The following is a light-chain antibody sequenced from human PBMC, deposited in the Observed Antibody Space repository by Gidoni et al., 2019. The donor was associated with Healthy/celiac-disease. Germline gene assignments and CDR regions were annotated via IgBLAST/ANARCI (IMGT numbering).Light chain of an antibody. CDR1: QSVSSY. CDR3: QQRSNWPFT. J-gene: IGKJ4*01. CDR2: DAS. Sequence: ELVFTQSPATLSLSPGERATLSCRASQSVSSYLAWYQQKPGQAPRLLIYDASNRATGVPARFSGSGSGTDFTLTISSLEPEDFAVYYCQQRSNWPFTFXGXTKVEIK. V-gene: IGKV3-11*01.